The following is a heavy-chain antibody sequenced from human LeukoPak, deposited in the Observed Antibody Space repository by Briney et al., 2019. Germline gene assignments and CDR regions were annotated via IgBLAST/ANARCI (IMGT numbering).Heavy chain of an antibody. CDR3: ARGSFQDMNYYFDS. V-gene: IGHV4-4*07. D-gene: IGHD2-21*01. Sequence: PSETLSLTCTVSGGSISSYYWSWIRQPAGQGLEWIGRIYTSGSTNYNPSLKSRGTMSVDTSKNQFSLKLSSVTAADTAVYYCARGSFQDMNYYFDSWGQGTLVTVSS. CDR1: GGSISSYY. CDR2: IYTSGST. J-gene: IGHJ4*02.